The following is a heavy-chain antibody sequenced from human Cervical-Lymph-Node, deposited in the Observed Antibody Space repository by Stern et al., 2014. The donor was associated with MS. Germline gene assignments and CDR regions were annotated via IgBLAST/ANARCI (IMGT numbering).Heavy chain of an antibody. J-gene: IGHJ4*02. D-gene: IGHD1-1*01. CDR2: ITNVGST. Sequence: DVQLVESGGGVIQPGGSLRLSWTASGFTVSRDYMTWVRQAPGKGLERVSLITNVGSTFYTDSVKGRFTISRDDSKNTVYLHMTSLRAEDTAMYYCARDTSSPERSDWWGQGTLVTVSS. CDR3: ARDTSSPERSDW. CDR1: GFTVSRDY. V-gene: IGHV3-53*01.